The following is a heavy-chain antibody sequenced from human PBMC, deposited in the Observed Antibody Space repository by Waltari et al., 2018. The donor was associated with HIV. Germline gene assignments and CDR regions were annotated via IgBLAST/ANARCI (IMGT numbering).Heavy chain of an antibody. D-gene: IGHD2-2*01. J-gene: IGHJ6*02. CDR2: ISSSGDDI. CDR1: GFTLRYYY. Sequence: EQLVESGGGLVKPGGSLRLSCAVSGFTLRYYYMNWVRQAPGKGLEWVSYISSSGDDIYYADSVEGRFTISRDNANNSLFLQMSSLRAEDTAVYYCAKFTSCRGNTCSYGMQVWGQGTTVIVS. V-gene: IGHV3-21*06. CDR3: AKFTSCRGNTCSYGMQV.